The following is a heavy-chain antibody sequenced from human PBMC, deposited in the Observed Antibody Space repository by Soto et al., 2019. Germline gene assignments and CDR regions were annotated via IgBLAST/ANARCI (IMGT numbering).Heavy chain of an antibody. CDR3: ARDPGSGSYYYDYGMDV. CDR1: GFTFSSYG. CDR2: IWYDGSNK. V-gene: IGHV3-33*01. D-gene: IGHD3-10*01. J-gene: IGHJ6*02. Sequence: GGSLRLSCAASGFTFSSYGMHWVRQAPGKGLEWVAVIWYDGSNKYYADSVKGRFTISRDNSKNTLYLQMNSLRAEDTAVYYCARDPGSGSYYYDYGMDVWGQGTTVTVSS.